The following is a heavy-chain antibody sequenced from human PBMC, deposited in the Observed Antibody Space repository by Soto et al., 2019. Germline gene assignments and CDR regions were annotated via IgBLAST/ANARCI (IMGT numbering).Heavy chain of an antibody. J-gene: IGHJ4*02. CDR1: GYTFTSYG. CDR3: ARDMQVYYYDSSGYLGY. D-gene: IGHD3-22*01. CDR2: ISAYNGNT. V-gene: IGHV1-18*01. Sequence: ASVKVSCKASGYTFTSYGISWVRQAPGQGLEWMGWISAYNGNTNYAQKLQGRVTMTTDTSTSTAYMELRSLRSDDTAVYYCARDMQVYYYDSSGYLGYWGQGTLVTVSS.